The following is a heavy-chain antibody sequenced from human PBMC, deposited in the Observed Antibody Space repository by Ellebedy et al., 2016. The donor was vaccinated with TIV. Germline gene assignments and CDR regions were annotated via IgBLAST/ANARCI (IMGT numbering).Heavy chain of an antibody. Sequence: MPGGSLRLSCTVSGASMSNYYWSWIRQPPGKGLESIGYIYYSGSTNYNPSLKGRVPISVDTSKNQFSLNLNSVTAADTAVYYCARDRRGRSTDGTKGAFDIWGQGTLVTVSS. CDR1: GASMSNYY. CDR3: ARDRRGRSTDGTKGAFDI. D-gene: IGHD1-1*01. CDR2: IYYSGST. J-gene: IGHJ3*02. V-gene: IGHV4-59*01.